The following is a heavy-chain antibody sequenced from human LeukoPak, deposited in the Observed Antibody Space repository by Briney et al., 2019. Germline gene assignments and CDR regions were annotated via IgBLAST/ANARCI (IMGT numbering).Heavy chain of an antibody. J-gene: IGHJ5*02. CDR1: GGSFSGYY. CDR2: INHSGST. Sequence: SETLSLTCAVYGGSFSGYYWSWIRQPPGKGLEWIGEINHSGSTNYNPSLKSRVTISVDTSKNQFSLKLSSVTAADTAVYYCARAAVGVVPAAILINWFDPWGQGTLVTVSS. CDR3: ARAAVGVVPAAILINWFDP. V-gene: IGHV4-34*01. D-gene: IGHD2-2*02.